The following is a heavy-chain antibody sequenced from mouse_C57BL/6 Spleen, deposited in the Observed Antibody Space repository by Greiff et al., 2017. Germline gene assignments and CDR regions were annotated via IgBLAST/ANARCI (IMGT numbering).Heavy chain of an antibody. CDR1: GYTFTSYW. D-gene: IGHD1-1*01. J-gene: IGHJ4*01. CDR2: IDPNSGGT. Sequence: QVQLQQPGAELVKPGASVKLSCKASGYTFTSYWMHWVKQRPGRGLEWIGRIDPNSGGTKYNEQFKGKATLTVDKPSSTAYMQLSILTSEDSAVYYCGSIATVVDYYAMDYWGQGTSVTVSS. CDR3: GSIATVVDYYAMDY. V-gene: IGHV1-72*01.